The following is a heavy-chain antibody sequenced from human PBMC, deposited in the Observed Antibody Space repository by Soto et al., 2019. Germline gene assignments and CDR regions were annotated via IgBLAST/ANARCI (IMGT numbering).Heavy chain of an antibody. J-gene: IGHJ4*02. CDR3: AKLPGRYCSGGSCVY. D-gene: IGHD2-15*01. V-gene: IGHV3-48*01. CDR2: ISSSSNTI. Sequence: GGSLRLSCAASGFTFSSYSMNWVRQAPGKGLESVSYISSSSNTIYYADSVKGRFTISRDNAKNSLYLQMNSLRAEDTAVYYCAKLPGRYCSGGSCVYWGQGTLVTV. CDR1: GFTFSSYS.